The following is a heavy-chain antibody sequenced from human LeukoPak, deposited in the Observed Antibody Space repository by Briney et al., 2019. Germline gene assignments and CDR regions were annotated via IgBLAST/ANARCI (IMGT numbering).Heavy chain of an antibody. Sequence: SETLSLTCAVSGGSINNYYWSWIRQPPGKGLEWIGYIYDSGSTNYNPSLKSRVTTSLDTSKNQVSLELSSVTAADTAVYYCARGYYYDSSGYYLWGQGTLVTVSS. CDR2: IYDSGST. CDR3: ARGYYYDSSGYYL. V-gene: IGHV4-59*01. D-gene: IGHD3-22*01. CDR1: GGSINNYY. J-gene: IGHJ4*02.